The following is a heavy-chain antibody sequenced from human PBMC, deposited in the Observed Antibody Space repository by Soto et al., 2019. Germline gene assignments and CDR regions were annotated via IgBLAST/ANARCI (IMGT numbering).Heavy chain of an antibody. CDR3: TSYDTLTGSTAY. CDR1: VFTFSTYW. J-gene: IGHJ4*02. Sequence: PGGSLRLSCAASVFTFSTYWMNWVRQAPGKGLEWVANIKQDGSEKYYVDSVKGRFTISRDNAKNSLYLQMNSLRAEDAAVYYCTSYDTLTGSTAYWGQGTLVTVSS. D-gene: IGHD3-9*01. CDR2: IKQDGSEK. V-gene: IGHV3-7*01.